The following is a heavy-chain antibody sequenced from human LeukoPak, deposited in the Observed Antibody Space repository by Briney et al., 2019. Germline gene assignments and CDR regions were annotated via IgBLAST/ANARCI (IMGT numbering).Heavy chain of an antibody. Sequence: SVKVSCKASGGTFSSYAISWVRQAPGQGLEWMGRIIPILGIANYAQKFQGRVTITADKSTSTAYMELSSLRSEDTAVYYCAIYSGSYSNFDYWGQGTLVTVSS. CDR1: GGTFSSYA. J-gene: IGHJ4*02. CDR3: AIYSGSYSNFDY. D-gene: IGHD1-26*01. V-gene: IGHV1-69*04. CDR2: IIPILGIA.